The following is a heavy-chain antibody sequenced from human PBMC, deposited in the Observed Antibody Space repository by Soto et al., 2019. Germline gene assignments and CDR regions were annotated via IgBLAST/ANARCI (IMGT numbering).Heavy chain of an antibody. CDR2: IYYSGST. Sequence: QVQLQESGPGLVKPSETLSLTCTVSGGSISSYYWSWIRQPPGKGLEWIGYIYYSGSTNYNPSLKSGVTISVDTSKNQFSLKLSSVTAADTAVYYCARELKNTGYFDLWGRGTLVTVSS. CDR1: GGSISSYY. J-gene: IGHJ2*01. V-gene: IGHV4-59*01. CDR3: ARELKNTGYFDL.